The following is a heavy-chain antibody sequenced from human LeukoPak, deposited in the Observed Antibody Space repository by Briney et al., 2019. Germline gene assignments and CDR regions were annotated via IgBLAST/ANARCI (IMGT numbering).Heavy chain of an antibody. V-gene: IGHV4-34*01. J-gene: IGHJ4*02. CDR3: AREAFGSGEV. Sequence: SETLSLTCAVYGGSFSGYYWSWIRQPPGKGLEWIGEINHSGSTNYNPSLKSRVTISVDTSKNQFSLKLSSVTAADTAMYYCAREAFGSGEVWGQGTLVTVSS. CDR2: INHSGST. D-gene: IGHD3-10*01. CDR1: GGSFSGYY.